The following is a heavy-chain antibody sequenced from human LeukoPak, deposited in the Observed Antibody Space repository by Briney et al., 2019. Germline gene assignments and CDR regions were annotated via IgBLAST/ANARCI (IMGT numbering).Heavy chain of an antibody. CDR2: INRDGSER. CDR3: ARRNAMGV. J-gene: IGHJ6*02. CDR1: RFTFSNYW. V-gene: IGHV3-7*03. Sequence: GGSLRLSCAASRFTFSNYWMTWVRQAPGKGLEWVANINRDGSERYYVDSVKGRFTISRDDAKSSLYLQMNSLRAEDTAVYYCARRNAMGVWGQGTTVIVFS.